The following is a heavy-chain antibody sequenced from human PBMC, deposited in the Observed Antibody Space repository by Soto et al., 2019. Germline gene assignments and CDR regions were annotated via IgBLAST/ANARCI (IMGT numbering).Heavy chain of an antibody. J-gene: IGHJ5*02. Sequence: GGSLRLSCAASGFTLSDYYMTWIRQAPGKGLEWISYISTNSRYTKYADSVKGRFTISRDDAKNSLYLQMNSLRVEDTAVYYCAGVYDILTSAWLDPWGQGTLVTVSS. V-gene: IGHV3-11*03. CDR1: GFTLSDYY. CDR3: AGVYDILTSAWLDP. CDR2: ISTNSRYT. D-gene: IGHD3-9*01.